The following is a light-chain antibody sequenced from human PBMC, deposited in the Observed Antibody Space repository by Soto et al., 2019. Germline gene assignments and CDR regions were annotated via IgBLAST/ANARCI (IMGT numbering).Light chain of an antibody. Sequence: DIQMTQSPSSLSAYVGDRVTITCRASQSISSYLHWYQQKQGKAPQLLIYAASSLQSGGPSRFSGSGAWTAVTHTISSLQTDAFATYYCQQSYSTLPYTFGQRTKLQLK. V-gene: IGKV1-39*01. CDR1: QSISSY. J-gene: IGKJ2*01. CDR2: AAS. CDR3: QQSYSTLPYT.